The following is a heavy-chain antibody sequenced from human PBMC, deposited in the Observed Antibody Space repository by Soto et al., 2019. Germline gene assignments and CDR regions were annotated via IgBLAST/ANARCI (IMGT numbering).Heavy chain of an antibody. V-gene: IGHV4-59*08. CDR3: ARLNIVVVPAAMLRRYNWFDP. D-gene: IGHD2-2*01. J-gene: IGHJ5*02. CDR1: GGSISSYY. CDR2: IYYSGST. Sequence: SETLSLTCTVSGGSISSYYWSWIRQPPGKGLEWIGYIYYSGSTNYNPSLKSRVTISVDTSKNQFSLKLSSVTAADTAVYYCARLNIVVVPAAMLRRYNWFDPWGQGTLVTVSS.